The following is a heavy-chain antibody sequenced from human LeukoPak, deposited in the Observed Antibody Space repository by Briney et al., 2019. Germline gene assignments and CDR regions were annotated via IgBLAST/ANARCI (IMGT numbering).Heavy chain of an antibody. CDR2: INHSGST. D-gene: IGHD3-22*01. J-gene: IGHJ4*02. CDR3: ARGARSGYYDSSGYYSA. CDR1: GGSFSGYY. V-gene: IGHV4-34*01. Sequence: SETLSLTCAVYGGSFSGYYWSWIRQPPGKGLEWIGEINHSGSTSYNPSLKSRVTISVDTSKNQFSLKLSSVTAADTAVYYCARGARSGYYDSSGYYSAWGQGTLVTVSS.